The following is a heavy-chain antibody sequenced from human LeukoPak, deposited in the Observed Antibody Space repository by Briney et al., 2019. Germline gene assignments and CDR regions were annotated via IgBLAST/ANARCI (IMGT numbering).Heavy chain of an antibody. D-gene: IGHD3-3*01. Sequence: GRSLRLSCAASGFTFDDYAMHWVRQAPGKGLEWVSGISWNSGSIGYADSVKGRFTISRGNAKNSLYLQMNSLRAEDMALYYCAKARSITIFGGDFDYWGQGTLVTVSS. J-gene: IGHJ4*02. CDR3: AKARSITIFGGDFDY. CDR1: GFTFDDYA. CDR2: ISWNSGSI. V-gene: IGHV3-9*03.